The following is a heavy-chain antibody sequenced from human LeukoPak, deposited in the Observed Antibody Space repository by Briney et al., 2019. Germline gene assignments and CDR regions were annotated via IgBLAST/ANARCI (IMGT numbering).Heavy chain of an antibody. V-gene: IGHV4-34*01. CDR2: INHSGST. D-gene: IGHD3-10*01. J-gene: IGHJ5*02. Sequence: PSETLSLTCAVYGGSFSGYYWSWIRQPPGKGLEWIGEINHSGSTNYNPSLKSRVTISVDTSKNQFSLKLSSVTAADTAVYYCARVRYYYGLGRHRVRIDWFDPWGQGTLVTVSS. CDR1: GGSFSGYY. CDR3: ARVRYYYGLGRHRVRIDWFDP.